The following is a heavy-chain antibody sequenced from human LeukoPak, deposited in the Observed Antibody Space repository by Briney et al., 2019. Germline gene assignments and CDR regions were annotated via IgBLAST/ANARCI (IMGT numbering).Heavy chain of an antibody. D-gene: IGHD6-13*01. Sequence: GSSVKVSCKASGGTFSSYAISWVRQAPGQGLEWMGIINPSGGTTTYAQKFQGRVTMTRDTSTNTVYMELSSLRDEDTAVYYCARDQAAAAGLAEFDYWGQGTLVTVSS. V-gene: IGHV1-46*01. CDR2: INPSGGTT. CDR3: ARDQAAAAGLAEFDY. CDR1: GGTFSSYA. J-gene: IGHJ4*02.